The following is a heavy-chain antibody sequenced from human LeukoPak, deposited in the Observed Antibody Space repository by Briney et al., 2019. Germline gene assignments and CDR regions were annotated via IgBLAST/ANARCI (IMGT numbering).Heavy chain of an antibody. CDR3: ARDLGEWGRVDD. D-gene: IGHD3-16*01. Sequence: GRSLRLSCVASGFTFSTYAMHWVRQTPGKGLDWVAFIFYDGSSKYYADSVKGRFTISRDDSKNTLYLQMDSLRPEDTAIYYCARDLGEWGRVDDWGQGTLVTVSS. CDR1: GFTFSTYA. CDR2: IFYDGSSK. V-gene: IGHV3-30-3*01. J-gene: IGHJ4*02.